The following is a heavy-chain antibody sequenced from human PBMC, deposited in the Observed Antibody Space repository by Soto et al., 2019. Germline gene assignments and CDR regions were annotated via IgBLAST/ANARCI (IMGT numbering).Heavy chain of an antibody. D-gene: IGHD5-18*01. V-gene: IGHV4-59*01. Sequence: SETLSLTCAVSGGSISSYYWSWIRQPPGKGLEWIGYIYYSGSTNYNPSLKSRVTISVDTSKNQFSLKLSSVTAADTAVYYCARDNGYSYGYTLDHWGQGTLVTVSS. CDR2: IYYSGST. CDR3: ARDNGYSYGYTLDH. CDR1: GGSISSYY. J-gene: IGHJ4*02.